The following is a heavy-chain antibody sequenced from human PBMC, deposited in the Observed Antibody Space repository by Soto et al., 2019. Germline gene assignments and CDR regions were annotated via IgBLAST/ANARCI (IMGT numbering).Heavy chain of an antibody. D-gene: IGHD6-19*01. CDR3: ARDRAGVAVAGHDY. J-gene: IGHJ4*02. V-gene: IGHV3-21*01. Sequence: GSLRLSCGASGFTFSSYSMNWVRQAPGKGLEWVSSISSSASYIYYTDSVKGRFTISRDNAKNSLYLQMNSLRAEDTAVYFCARDRAGVAVAGHDYWGQGTLVTVSS. CDR2: ISSSASYI. CDR1: GFTFSSYS.